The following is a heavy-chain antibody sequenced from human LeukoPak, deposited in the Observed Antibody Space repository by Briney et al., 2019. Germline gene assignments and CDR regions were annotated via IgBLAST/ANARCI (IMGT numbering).Heavy chain of an antibody. CDR3: AIYIVATIIGLDY. Sequence: ASVKVSCKASGYTFTGYYMHWVRQAPGQGLEWMGWINPNSGGTNYAQEFQGRVTMTRDTSISTAYMELSRLRSDDTAVYYCAIYIVATIIGLDYWGQGTLVTVSS. CDR1: GYTFTGYY. D-gene: IGHD5-12*01. V-gene: IGHV1-2*02. J-gene: IGHJ4*02. CDR2: INPNSGGT.